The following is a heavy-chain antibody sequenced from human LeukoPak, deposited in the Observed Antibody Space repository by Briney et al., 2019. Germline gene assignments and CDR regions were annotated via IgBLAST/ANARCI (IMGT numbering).Heavy chain of an antibody. D-gene: IGHD3-10*01. V-gene: IGHV3-30*18. CDR2: ISYEGGTQ. CDR1: GVTLSPYV. J-gene: IGHJ5*02. CDR3: AKEGTPQVSTWYDL. Sequence: GMSLRLSCAASGVTLSPYVMHWVRQAPGKGLEWVAVISYEGGTQHYADSVKGRFIISRDNPRNTLYLQMNILRTEDTAVYYCAKEGTPQVSTWYDLWGQGTQVIVSS.